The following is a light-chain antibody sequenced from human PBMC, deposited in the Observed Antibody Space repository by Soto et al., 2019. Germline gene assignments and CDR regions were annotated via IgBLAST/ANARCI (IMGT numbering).Light chain of an antibody. CDR1: QSVSTNF. CDR3: QQYGRTSWT. CDR2: GAS. Sequence: EIVLTQSPGTLSLSPGEGATLSCRASQSVSTNFFAWYQQKPGQASRLLIYGASTRATGIPDRFSGSGSGTDFTLTISRLEPEDFAVYYCQQYGRTSWTFGQGTKVDI. J-gene: IGKJ1*01. V-gene: IGKV3-20*01.